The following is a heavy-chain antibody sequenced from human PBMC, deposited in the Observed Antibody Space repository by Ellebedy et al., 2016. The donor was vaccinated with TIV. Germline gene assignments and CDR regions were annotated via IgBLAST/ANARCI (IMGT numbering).Heavy chain of an antibody. Sequence: AASVKVSCKASGYTFIDPYIHWVQQAPGKGLQWLGLVDPQDGEAQFADKFHGRVTLTADTSTDTVYMEMRSLRYEDTAVYYCAMVRRGYSYGSFDYWGQGTLVAVSS. CDR3: AMVRRGYSYGSFDY. CDR1: GYTFIDPY. CDR2: VDPQDGEA. J-gene: IGHJ4*02. V-gene: IGHV1-69-2*01. D-gene: IGHD5-18*01.